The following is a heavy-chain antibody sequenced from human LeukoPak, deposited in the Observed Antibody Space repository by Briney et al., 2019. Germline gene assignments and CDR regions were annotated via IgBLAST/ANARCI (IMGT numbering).Heavy chain of an antibody. Sequence: GESLKISCKGSGYSFTSYWIGWVRQMPGKGLDWMGIIYPVDSDTRYSPSFQGQVTISADKSISTAYLQWSSLKASDTAMYYCARGIDSSGYYPAFDYWGQGTLVTVSS. V-gene: IGHV5-51*01. CDR3: ARGIDSSGYYPAFDY. CDR1: GYSFTSYW. J-gene: IGHJ4*02. CDR2: IYPVDSDT. D-gene: IGHD3-22*01.